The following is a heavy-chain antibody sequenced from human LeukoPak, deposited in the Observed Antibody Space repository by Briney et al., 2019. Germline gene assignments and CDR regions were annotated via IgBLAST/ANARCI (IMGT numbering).Heavy chain of an antibody. CDR2: IYYSGST. CDR1: GGSISTYY. V-gene: IGHV4-59*01. D-gene: IGHD3-10*01. J-gene: IGHJ4*02. CDR3: ARVVYSGSWGYFDY. Sequence: PSETLSLTCTVSGGSISTYYWSWIRQSPGKGLEWIGYIYYSGSTSYNPSLKSRVTISIETPKTQFSLKLSSVTAADSAVYYCARVVYSGSWGYFDYWGQGALVTVSS.